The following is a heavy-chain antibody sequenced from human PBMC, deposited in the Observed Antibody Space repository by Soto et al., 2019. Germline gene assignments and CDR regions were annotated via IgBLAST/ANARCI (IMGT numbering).Heavy chain of an antibody. Sequence: QVQLVQSGAEVRKPGSSVRVACKASGDKFSTYAINWVRQVPGQGLEWLGGIITFFGAAMYAQKFQGRVTITADESATTAYMELSSLRSEDTGVYYCARGGKERFRGSGMDVWGQGTTVTVSS. CDR2: IITFFGAA. J-gene: IGHJ6*02. V-gene: IGHV1-69*01. CDR3: ARGGKERFRGSGMDV. D-gene: IGHD1-1*01. CDR1: GDKFSTYA.